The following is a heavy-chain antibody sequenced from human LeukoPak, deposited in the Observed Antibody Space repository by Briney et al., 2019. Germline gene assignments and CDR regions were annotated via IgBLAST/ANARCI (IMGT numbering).Heavy chain of an antibody. CDR3: AREYSSSDDFDY. Sequence: GGSLRLSCTGSGFIFGDYAMSWVRQAPGKGLEWVSSISSSSSYIYYADSVKGRFTISRDNAKNSLYLQMNSLRAEDTAVYYCAREYSSSDDFDYWGQGTLVTVSS. J-gene: IGHJ4*02. V-gene: IGHV3-21*01. CDR1: GFIFGDYA. CDR2: ISSSSSYI. D-gene: IGHD6-6*01.